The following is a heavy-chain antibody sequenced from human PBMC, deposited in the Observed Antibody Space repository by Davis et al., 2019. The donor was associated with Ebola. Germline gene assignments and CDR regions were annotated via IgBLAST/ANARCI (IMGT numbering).Heavy chain of an antibody. CDR1: GDSVSGSGGA. CDR2: TYYTSKWFN. V-gene: IGHV6-1*01. Sequence: HSQTLSLTCAISGDSVSGSGGAWNWVRQSPSRGLEWLGRTYYTSKWFNEYALSVKSRITVNPDTSKNQFSLQLDSVTPEDTAVYYCARGWLRSGLDYWGQGILVTVSS. CDR3: ARGWLRSGLDY. D-gene: IGHD5-12*01. J-gene: IGHJ4*02.